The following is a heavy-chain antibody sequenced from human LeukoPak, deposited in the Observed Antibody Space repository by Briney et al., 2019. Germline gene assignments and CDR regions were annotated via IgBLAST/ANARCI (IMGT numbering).Heavy chain of an antibody. J-gene: IGHJ6*02. D-gene: IGHD3-10*01. CDR3: ARAYYYGSGSYPDYYYYYGMDV. V-gene: IGHV1-18*01. Sequence: ASVKVSCKASGYTFTSYGISWVRQAPGQGLEWMGWISAYNGNTNYAQKLQGRVTMTTDTSTSTAYMELRSLRSDDTAVYYCARAYYYGSGSYPDYYYYYGMDVWGQGTTVTVSS. CDR2: ISAYNGNT. CDR1: GYTFTSYG.